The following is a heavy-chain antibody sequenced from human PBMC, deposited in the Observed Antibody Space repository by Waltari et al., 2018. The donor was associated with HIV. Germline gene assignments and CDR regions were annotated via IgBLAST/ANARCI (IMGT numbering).Heavy chain of an antibody. J-gene: IGHJ3*02. Sequence: QVQLVESGGGVVQPGRSLRLACAASGFPFSCYGMHWVRQAPGKGLEWVAVILYDGSSKYYADSVKGRFTVSRDNSKNTLYLQMNSLRAEDTAVFYCMKGSPGASLNAFEIWGQGTMVTVSS. CDR1: GFPFSCYG. CDR3: MKGSPGASLNAFEI. CDR2: ILYDGSSK. V-gene: IGHV3-30*18.